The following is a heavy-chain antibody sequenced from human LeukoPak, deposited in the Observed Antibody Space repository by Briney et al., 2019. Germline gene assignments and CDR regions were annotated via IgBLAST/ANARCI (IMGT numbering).Heavy chain of an antibody. V-gene: IGHV3-48*02. CDR2: IGKSSENI. CDR3: ARDHRWNFDF. J-gene: IGHJ4*02. CDR1: GFTFSAYS. D-gene: IGHD2-15*01. Sequence: PGGSLRLSCAASGFTFSAYSMNWVRQAPGKGLEWASYIGKSSENIAYADSVKGRCTISRDDAKNSLYLQMNSLRDEDTAVYYCARDHRWNFDFWGQEILVTVSS.